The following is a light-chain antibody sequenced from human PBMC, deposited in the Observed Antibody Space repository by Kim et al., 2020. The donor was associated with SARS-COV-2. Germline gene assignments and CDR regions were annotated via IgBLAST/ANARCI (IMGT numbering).Light chain of an antibody. CDR3: QQYSGSSPP. CDR2: AAS. CDR1: KSITNW. J-gene: IGKJ4*01. Sequence: ASVGDRVTITCRASKSITNWLAWYQQKPGKAPRLLIYAASTLESGVPSRFSGSGSGTEFTLTISSLHPDDFATYYCQQYSGSSPPFGGGTKVDIK. V-gene: IGKV1-5*03.